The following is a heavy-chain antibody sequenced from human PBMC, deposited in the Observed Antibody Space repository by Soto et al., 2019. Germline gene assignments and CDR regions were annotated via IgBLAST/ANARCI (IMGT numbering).Heavy chain of an antibody. J-gene: IGHJ5*02. CDR3: ARLRYDGNSPSFDP. V-gene: IGHV4-39*02. Sequence: SETLSLTCTVSGGSISSSSYYWGWIRQPPGKGLEWIGSIYYSGSTYYNPSLKSRVTISVDTSKNHFSLKLSSVTAADTAVYSCARLRYDGNSPSFDPWGQGTRVTVSS. D-gene: IGHD3-3*01. CDR2: IYYSGST. CDR1: GGSISSSSYY.